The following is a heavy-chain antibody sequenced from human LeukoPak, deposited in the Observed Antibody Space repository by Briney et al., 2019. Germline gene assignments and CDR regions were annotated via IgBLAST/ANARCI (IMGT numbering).Heavy chain of an antibody. CDR3: AKDRQWLVHVL. D-gene: IGHD6-19*01. V-gene: IGHV3-23*01. Sequence: SGGSLRLSCAASGFTVSSNYMSWVRQAPGKGLEWVSAISGSGISTYYADSVKGRFTISRDNSKNTLYLQMNSLRTEDTAVYYCAKDRQWLVHVLWGQGTLVTVSS. CDR1: GFTVSSNY. CDR2: ISGSGIST. J-gene: IGHJ4*02.